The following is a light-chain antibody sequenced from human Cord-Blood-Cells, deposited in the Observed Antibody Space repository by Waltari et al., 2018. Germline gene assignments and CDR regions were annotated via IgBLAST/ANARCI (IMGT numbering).Light chain of an antibody. J-gene: IGLJ2*01. CDR2: EVS. V-gene: IGLV2-14*01. CDR1: SSDVGGYNY. Sequence: QSALTQPASVSGSPGQSITISCTGTSSDVGGYNYVSWYQQHPGKAPNLMIYEVSNRPSGVYKRFSGSKCGNTASLTISGLQAEDEADYYCSTYTSSSAVVFGGGTKLTVL. CDR3: STYTSSSAVV.